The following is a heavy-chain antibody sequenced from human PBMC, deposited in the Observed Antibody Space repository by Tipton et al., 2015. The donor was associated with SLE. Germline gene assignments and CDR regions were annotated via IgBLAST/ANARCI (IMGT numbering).Heavy chain of an antibody. V-gene: IGHV4-59*01. Sequence: TLSLTCTVSGGSTSSYYWNWIRQSPGKGLEWIGNIYYSGTINYNPSLKSRVTFSLDRSKKHFSLKLTSLTAADTAVYYCVRSELLASKLDYWGQGTLVTVSS. CDR3: VRSELLASKLDY. CDR1: GGSTSSYY. CDR2: IYYSGTI. J-gene: IGHJ4*02. D-gene: IGHD1-1*01.